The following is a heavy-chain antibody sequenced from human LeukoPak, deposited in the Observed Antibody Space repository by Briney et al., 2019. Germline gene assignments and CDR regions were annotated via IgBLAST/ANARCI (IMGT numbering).Heavy chain of an antibody. CDR2: ISAYNGNT. J-gene: IGHJ4*02. D-gene: IGHD3-3*01. Sequence: GASVKVSCKASGGTFSSYAISWVRQAPGQGLEWMGWISAYNGNTNYAQKLQGRVTMTTDTSTSTAYMELRSPRSDDTAVYYCARDQTVTIFGVVIIEPIDYWGQGTLVTVSS. CDR3: ARDQTVTIFGVVIIEPIDY. V-gene: IGHV1-18*01. CDR1: GGTFSSYA.